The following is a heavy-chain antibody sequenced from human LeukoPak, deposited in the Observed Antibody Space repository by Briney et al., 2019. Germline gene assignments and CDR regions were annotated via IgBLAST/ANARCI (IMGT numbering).Heavy chain of an antibody. D-gene: IGHD3-10*01. Sequence: SETLSLTCTVSGGSVSTYYWSWIRQPPGKGLEWIGYISNSGSTKYNPSLKSRVTISVDTSKNQFSLKLSSVTAADTAVYYCARGSRGVTNMNWFDPWGQGTLVTVSS. CDR1: GGSVSTYY. CDR2: ISNSGST. CDR3: ARGSRGVTNMNWFDP. V-gene: IGHV4-59*02. J-gene: IGHJ5*02.